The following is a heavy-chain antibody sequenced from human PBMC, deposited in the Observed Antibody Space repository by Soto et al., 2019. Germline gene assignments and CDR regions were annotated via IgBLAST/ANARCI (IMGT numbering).Heavy chain of an antibody. J-gene: IGHJ5*02. V-gene: IGHV4-38-2*01. D-gene: IGHD3-10*01. CDR3: ARGITMVRGAQNWFDP. Sequence: PSETLSLTCAVSGYSISSGYYWGWIRQPPGKGLEWIGSIYHSGSTYYNPSLKSRVTISVDTSKNQFSLKLSSVTAADTAVYYCARGITMVRGAQNWFDPWGQGTLVTVSS. CDR1: GYSISSGYY. CDR2: IYHSGST.